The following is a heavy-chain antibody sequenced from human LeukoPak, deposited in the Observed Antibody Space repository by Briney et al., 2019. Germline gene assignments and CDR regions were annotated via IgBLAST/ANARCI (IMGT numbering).Heavy chain of an antibody. CDR3: ARGDYYDSSGYYYDYYGMDV. D-gene: IGHD3-22*01. CDR2: ILYDGSNK. J-gene: IGHJ6*02. Sequence: GRSLRLSCACSGFTFSNYGMHWVRQAPGTGLEWVAVILYDGSNKYYADSVKGRFTISRDNSKNTLYLQMNSLRAEDTAVYYCARGDYYDSSGYYYDYYGMDVWGQGTTVTVSS. V-gene: IGHV3-30*03. CDR1: GFTFSNYG.